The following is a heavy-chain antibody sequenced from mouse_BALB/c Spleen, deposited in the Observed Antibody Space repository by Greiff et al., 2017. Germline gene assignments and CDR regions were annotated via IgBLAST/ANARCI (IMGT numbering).Heavy chain of an antibody. D-gene: IGHD1-1*01. V-gene: IGHV5-6*01. CDR2: ISSGGSYT. Sequence: EVQVVESGGDFVKPGGSLKLSCAASGFTFSSYGMSWVRQTPDKRLEWVATISSGGSYTYYPDSVKGRFTISRDNAKNTLYLQMSSLKSEDTAMYYCARPNYYGSSYFDYWGQGTTLTVSS. CDR1: GFTFSSYG. J-gene: IGHJ2*01. CDR3: ARPNYYGSSYFDY.